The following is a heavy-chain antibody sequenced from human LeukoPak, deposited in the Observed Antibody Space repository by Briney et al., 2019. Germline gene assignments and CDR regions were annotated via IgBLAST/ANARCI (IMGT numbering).Heavy chain of an antibody. CDR3: AKEEGYRPFDY. CDR2: IHTSGNT. V-gene: IGHV4-4*07. CDR1: GGSISNQY. J-gene: IGHJ4*02. D-gene: IGHD3-16*02. Sequence: PSETLSLTCTVSGGSISNQYWSWIRQPAGKGLEWIGRIHTSGNTNYNPSLKSRVTMSVDTSRKQFFLRLSSVTAADTAVYYCAKEEGYRPFDYWGQGILVTVSS.